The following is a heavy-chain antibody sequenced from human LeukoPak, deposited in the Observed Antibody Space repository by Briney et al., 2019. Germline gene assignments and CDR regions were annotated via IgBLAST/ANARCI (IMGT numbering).Heavy chain of an antibody. CDR2: IESKTYDGTT. CDR1: GFSFINAW. Sequence: PGGSLRLSCAASGFSFINAWMSWVRQAPGKGLEWVGRIESKTYDGTTDYAAPVNGRFTISRDDSKNTLYLQMNGLKTEDTAVYYCTTDGDDIVTDEFDYWGQGTLVTVSS. V-gene: IGHV3-15*04. J-gene: IGHJ4*02. D-gene: IGHD5-12*01. CDR3: TTDGDDIVTDEFDY.